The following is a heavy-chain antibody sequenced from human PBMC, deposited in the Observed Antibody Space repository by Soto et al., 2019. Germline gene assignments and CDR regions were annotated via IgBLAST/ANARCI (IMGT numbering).Heavy chain of an antibody. CDR2: IYYSGST. CDR3: ARHPLATVNWFDP. CDR1: GGSISSYY. V-gene: IGHV4-59*08. J-gene: IGHJ5*02. Sequence: SETLSLTCTVSGGSISSYYWSWIRQPPGKGLEWIGYIYYSGSTNYNPSLKSRVTISVDTSKNQFSLKLSSVTAADTAVYYCARHPLATVNWFDPWGQGTLVTVSS. D-gene: IGHD4-4*01.